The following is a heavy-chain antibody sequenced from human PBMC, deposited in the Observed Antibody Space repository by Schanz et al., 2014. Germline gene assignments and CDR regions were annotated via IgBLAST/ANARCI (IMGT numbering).Heavy chain of an antibody. Sequence: VQLVESGGGLVQPGGSLRLSCAASGFTFSGYSMNWVRQAPGKGLEWVAVIWYDGSNKYYADSVKGRFTISRDNAKNALDLEMNSLRAEDTAVYFCAKIERNEDWGQGTLVTVSS. CDR2: IWYDGSNK. V-gene: IGHV3-33*06. J-gene: IGHJ4*02. CDR3: AKIERNED. D-gene: IGHD1-1*01. CDR1: GFTFSGYS.